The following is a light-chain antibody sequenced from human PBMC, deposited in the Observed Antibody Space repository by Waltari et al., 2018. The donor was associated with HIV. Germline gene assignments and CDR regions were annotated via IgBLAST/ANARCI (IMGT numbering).Light chain of an antibody. Sequence: SYELTQPPSVSVSPGQPARITCSGDAFPKNHAHWYQQKSGQAPVLVIYEDSRRPSGMPERFSGSSSGTTATLTISGAQVEDEGDYYCYSADSSDDHREFGGGTKLTVL. CDR2: EDS. CDR3: YSADSSDDHRE. J-gene: IGLJ2*01. V-gene: IGLV3-10*01. CDR1: AFPKNH.